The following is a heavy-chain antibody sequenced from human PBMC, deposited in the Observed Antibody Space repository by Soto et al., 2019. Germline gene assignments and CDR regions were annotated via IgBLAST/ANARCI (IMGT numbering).Heavy chain of an antibody. CDR2: IYYSGST. J-gene: IGHJ4*02. V-gene: IGHV4-31*03. D-gene: IGHD2-2*01. CDR3: ARGNCSSTSCYFDY. CDR1: GGSISSGGYY. Sequence: SETLFLTCTVSGGSISSGGYYWSWIRQHPGKGLEWIGYIYYSGSTYYNPSLKSRVTISVDTSKNQFSLKLSSVTAADTAVYYCARGNCSSTSCYFDYWGQGTLVTVSS.